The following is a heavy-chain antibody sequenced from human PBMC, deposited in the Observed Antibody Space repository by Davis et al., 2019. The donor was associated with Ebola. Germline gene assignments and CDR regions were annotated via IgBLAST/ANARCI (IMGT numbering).Heavy chain of an antibody. V-gene: IGHV3-23*01. CDR2: ISGSGGST. D-gene: IGHD3-10*01. J-gene: IGHJ4*02. CDR1: VITFSSYA. Sequence: GESLKISCTDSVITFSSYAMPWVRQAPGQGLEWLSAISGSGGSTYYADSVKGRFTISRDNSKKTLYLQMSSLRAEDTAVYYCAKVGGSSGFQDYWGQGTLVTVSS. CDR3: AKVGGSSGFQDY.